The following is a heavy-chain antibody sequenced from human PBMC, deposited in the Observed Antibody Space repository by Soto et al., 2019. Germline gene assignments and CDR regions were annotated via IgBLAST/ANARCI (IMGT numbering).Heavy chain of an antibody. Sequence: SETLSLTCAVYGGSFSGYYWSWIRQPPGKGLEWIGEINHSGSTNYNPSLKSRVTISVDTSKNQFSLKLSSVTAADTAVYYCARGDRSYYYGSGSVKSYYYYGMDVWGQGTTVT. CDR2: INHSGST. D-gene: IGHD3-10*01. J-gene: IGHJ6*02. CDR3: ARGDRSYYYGSGSVKSYYYYGMDV. V-gene: IGHV4-34*01. CDR1: GGSFSGYY.